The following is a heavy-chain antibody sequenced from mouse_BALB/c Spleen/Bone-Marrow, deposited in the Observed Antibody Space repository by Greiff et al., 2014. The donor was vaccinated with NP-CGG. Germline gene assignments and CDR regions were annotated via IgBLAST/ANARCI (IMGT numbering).Heavy chain of an antibody. Sequence: EVKLMESGGDLVKPEGSLKLSCAASGFTFSSYGMSWVRQTPDKRLEWVATISSGGSYTYYPDSVKGRFTISRDNAKNTLYLQMSSLKSEDTAMYYCARQYGNLGVMDYWGQGTSVTVTS. CDR1: GFTFSSYG. J-gene: IGHJ4*01. CDR3: ARQYGNLGVMDY. D-gene: IGHD2-1*01. CDR2: ISSGGSYT. V-gene: IGHV5-6*01.